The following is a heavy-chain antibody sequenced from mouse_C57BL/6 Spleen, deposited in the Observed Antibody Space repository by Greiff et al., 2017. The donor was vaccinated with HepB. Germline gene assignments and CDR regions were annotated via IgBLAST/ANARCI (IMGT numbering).Heavy chain of an antibody. J-gene: IGHJ3*01. D-gene: IGHD3-2*02. CDR3: TTNLAAQARAY. CDR2: IDPEDGDT. CDR1: GFNIKDYY. V-gene: IGHV14-1*01. Sequence: VQLKQSGAELVRPGASVKLSCTASGFNIKDYYMHWVKQRPEQGLEWIGRIDPEDGDTEYAPKFQGKATMTADTSSNTAYLQLSSLTSEDTAVYYCTTNLAAQARAYWGQGTLVTVSA.